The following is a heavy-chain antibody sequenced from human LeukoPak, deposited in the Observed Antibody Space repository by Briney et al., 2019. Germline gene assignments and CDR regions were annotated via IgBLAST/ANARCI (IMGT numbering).Heavy chain of an antibody. J-gene: IGHJ4*02. CDR2: IQFDGSDE. V-gene: IGHV3-30*02. CDR1: GFIFSTYG. CDR3: AEDQKLQPFHY. Sequence: GGSLRLSCAASGFIFSTYGMHWVRQAPGKGLEWVAFIQFDGSDEFYADSVKGRFTISRDNSKNTLYLQMNSLRAEDTSVYYCAEDQKLQPFHYWGQGTLVTVSS. D-gene: IGHD2-15*01.